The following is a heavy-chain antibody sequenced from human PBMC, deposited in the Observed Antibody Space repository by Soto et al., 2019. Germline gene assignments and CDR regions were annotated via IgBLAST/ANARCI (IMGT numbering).Heavy chain of an antibody. CDR3: ARGNYYDRSGYRYYFDY. CDR2: VSGSGGST. CDR1: GFTFSSYA. D-gene: IGHD3-22*01. Sequence: PGGSLRLSCAASGFTFSSYAMSWVRQAPGKGLEWISAVSGSGGSTYYADSVKGRFTISRDNAKNSLYLRMNSLRDEDTAVYYWARGNYYDRSGYRYYFDYWGQGTLVTVSS. J-gene: IGHJ4*02. V-gene: IGHV3-23*01.